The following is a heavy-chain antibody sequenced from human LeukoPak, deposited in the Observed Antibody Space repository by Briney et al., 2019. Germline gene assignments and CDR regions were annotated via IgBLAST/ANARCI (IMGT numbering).Heavy chain of an antibody. V-gene: IGHV3-30-3*01. CDR2: ISYDGSNK. CDR1: RFTFSSYA. Sequence: GRSLRLSCAVSRFTFSSYAMHWVRQAPGKGLEWVAVISYDGSNKYYADSVKGRFTISRDNSKNTLYLQMNSLRAEDTAVYYCARPPLYSGYDKLNDYWGQGTLVTVSS. J-gene: IGHJ4*02. CDR3: ARPPLYSGYDKLNDY. D-gene: IGHD5-12*01.